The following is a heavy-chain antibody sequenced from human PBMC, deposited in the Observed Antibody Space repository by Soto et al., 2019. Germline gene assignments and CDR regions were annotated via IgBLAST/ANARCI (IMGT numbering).Heavy chain of an antibody. D-gene: IGHD5-18*01. Sequence: QVQLVESGGGVVQPGRSLRLSCAASGFTFSSYAMRWVRQAPGKGLEWVAVISNDGSKKYYEDSVRGRFTISTDNAKNTLDLQMNSMRAEDTDVYYCARDPVDAAMGGSDAFGFWGQGTMVTVSS. V-gene: IGHV3-30-3*01. CDR3: ARDPVDAAMGGSDAFGF. CDR1: GFTFSSYA. J-gene: IGHJ3*01. CDR2: ISNDGSKK.